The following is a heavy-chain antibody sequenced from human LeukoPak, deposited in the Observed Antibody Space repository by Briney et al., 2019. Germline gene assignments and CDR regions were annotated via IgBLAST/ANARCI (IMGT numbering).Heavy chain of an antibody. CDR3: TRAYWIGFHFDS. CDR2: IYNSGTT. D-gene: IGHD3-3*01. J-gene: IGHJ4*02. Sequence: SETLSLTCAVSGGSIRNSSFYWGWIRQPPGKGLEWIASIYNSGTTYYNPSIKSRITIFVDTSKNQVSLKLRSVTAADTAVYYCTRAYWIGFHFDSWGQGILVSVSS. CDR1: GGSIRNSSFY. V-gene: IGHV4-39*01.